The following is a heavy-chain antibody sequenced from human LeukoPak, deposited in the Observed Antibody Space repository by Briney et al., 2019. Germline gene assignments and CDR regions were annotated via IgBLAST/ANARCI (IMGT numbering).Heavy chain of an antibody. CDR3: ARGPTTTSALYYYYYGMDV. CDR2: INHSGST. Sequence: SETLSLTCAVYGGSFSGYYWSWIRQPPGKGLEWIGDINHSGSTNYNPSLKSRVTISVDTSKNQFSLKLSSVTAADTAVYYCARGPTTTSALYYYYYGMDVWGQGTTVTVSS. D-gene: IGHD4-17*01. J-gene: IGHJ6*02. V-gene: IGHV4-34*01. CDR1: GGSFSGYY.